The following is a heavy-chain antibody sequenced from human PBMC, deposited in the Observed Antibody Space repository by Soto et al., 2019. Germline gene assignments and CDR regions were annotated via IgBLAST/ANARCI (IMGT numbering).Heavy chain of an antibody. D-gene: IGHD3-10*01. J-gene: IGHJ6*02. V-gene: IGHV1-69*06. Sequence: SVKVSCKASGGTFSSYAISWVRQAPGQGLEWMGGIIPIFGTANYAQKFQGRVTITADKSTSTAYMELSSLRSEDTAVYYCARDRGILWFGETPPFYGMDVWGQGTTVTV. CDR3: ARDRGILWFGETPPFYGMDV. CDR1: GGTFSSYA. CDR2: IIPIFGTA.